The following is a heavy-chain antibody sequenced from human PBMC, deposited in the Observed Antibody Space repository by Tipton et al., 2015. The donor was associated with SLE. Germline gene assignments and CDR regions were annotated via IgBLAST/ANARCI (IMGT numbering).Heavy chain of an antibody. CDR1: GFTFSSYN. J-gene: IGHJ4*02. Sequence: SLRLSCAASGFTFSSYNMNWVRQAPGKGLEWVSVIYSGGSTYYADSVKGRFTISRDNSKNTLYLQMNSLRAEDTAVYYCARGVDDRPLALCYWGQGTLVTVSS. V-gene: IGHV3-53*01. CDR3: ARGVDDRPLALCY. CDR2: IYSGGST. D-gene: IGHD3-22*01.